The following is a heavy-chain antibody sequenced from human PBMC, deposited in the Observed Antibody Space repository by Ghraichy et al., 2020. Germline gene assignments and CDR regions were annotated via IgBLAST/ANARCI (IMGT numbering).Heavy chain of an antibody. V-gene: IGHV1-24*01. CDR2: FDPEDGET. Sequence: ASVKVSCKVSGYTLTELSMHWVRQAPGKGLEWMGGFDPEDGETIYAQKFQGRVTMTEDTSTDTAYMELSSLRSEDTAVYYCATDLLKWELPDAFDIWGQGTMVTVSS. CDR1: GYTLTELS. J-gene: IGHJ3*02. D-gene: IGHD1-26*01. CDR3: ATDLLKWELPDAFDI.